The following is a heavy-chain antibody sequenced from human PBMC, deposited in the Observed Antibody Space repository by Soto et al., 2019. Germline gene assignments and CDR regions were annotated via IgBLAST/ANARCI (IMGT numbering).Heavy chain of an antibody. CDR1: RFTFRSFW. D-gene: IGHD6-13*01. Sequence: EVQLVESGGGLVQPGGSLRLSCAASRFTFRSFWFHWVRQAPGKGLVWVSHINSDGSSTSYADSVKGRFTISRDNAKNTLYLQMNSLRDDDTAVYYCARAAYRSSQNYLFDPWGQGTLVTVSS. V-gene: IGHV3-74*01. CDR3: ARAAYRSSQNYLFDP. CDR2: INSDGSST. J-gene: IGHJ5*02.